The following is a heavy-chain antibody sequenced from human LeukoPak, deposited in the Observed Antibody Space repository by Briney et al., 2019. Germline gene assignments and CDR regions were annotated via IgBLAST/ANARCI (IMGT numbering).Heavy chain of an antibody. CDR3: ARSPDPGWSYSSSWFDY. J-gene: IGHJ4*02. Sequence: GGSLRLSCAASGFTFSSYGMHWVRQAPGKGLEWVAVISYDGSNKYYADSVKGRFTISRDNSKNTLYLQMNSLRAEDTAVYYCARSPDPGWSYSSSWFDYWGQGTLVTVSS. CDR1: GFTFSSYG. D-gene: IGHD6-13*01. CDR2: ISYDGSNK. V-gene: IGHV3-30*03.